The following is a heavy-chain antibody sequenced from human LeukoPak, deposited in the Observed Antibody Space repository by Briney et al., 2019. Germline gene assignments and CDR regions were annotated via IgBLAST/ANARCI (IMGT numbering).Heavy chain of an antibody. CDR3: AIGKEMTRTSGYYSFDF. D-gene: IGHD3-9*01. J-gene: IGHJ4*02. CDR1: IGSLNTYF. V-gene: IGHV4-4*07. Sequence: SETLSLPCTVSIGSLNTYFWTWVRQPAGKGLEWIGRVSDTGGAYYNPSLESRVTISLDTSKNQFSLKVTSVTAADTAVYYCAIGKEMTRTSGYYSFDFWGQGTLVSVSS. CDR2: VSDTGGA.